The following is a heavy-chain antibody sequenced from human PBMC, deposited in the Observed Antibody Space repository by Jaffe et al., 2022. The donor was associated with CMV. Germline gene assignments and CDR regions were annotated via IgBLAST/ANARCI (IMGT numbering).Heavy chain of an antibody. V-gene: IGHV3-23*01. CDR2: ISGSGRST. CDR1: GFIFSTYA. CDR3: AKEPDGSGWPLNWFDP. D-gene: IGHD6-19*01. Sequence: EVQLMESGGGLVQPGGSLRLSCAASGFIFSTYALSWVRQAPGKGLEWVSAISGSGRSTYYADSVKGRFTISRDNPKNTLYLQMNSLRAEDTAVYYCAKEPDGSGWPLNWFDPWGQGTLVTVSS. J-gene: IGHJ5*02.